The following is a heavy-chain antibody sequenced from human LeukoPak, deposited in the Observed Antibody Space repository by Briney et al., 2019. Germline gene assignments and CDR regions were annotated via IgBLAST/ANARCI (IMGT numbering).Heavy chain of an antibody. CDR2: IHYTGST. Sequence: SETLSLTCTVSGGSINSYYWSWIRQPPGKGLECIGYIHYTGSTNYNPSLKSRVTISVDMSKNQFSLKLSSVTAADTAVYYCARTTEGGYTYDYFYYYYMDVWGKGTTVTISS. V-gene: IGHV4-59*01. J-gene: IGHJ6*03. CDR1: GGSINSYY. D-gene: IGHD5-18*01. CDR3: ARTTEGGYTYDYFYYYYMDV.